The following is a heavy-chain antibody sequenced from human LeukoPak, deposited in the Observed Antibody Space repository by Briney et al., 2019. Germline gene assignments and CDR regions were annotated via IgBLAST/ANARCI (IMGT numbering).Heavy chain of an antibody. D-gene: IGHD1-1*01. CDR1: GGTFSSYD. V-gene: IGHV1-69*13. J-gene: IGHJ6*02. Sequence: SVKVSCKASGGTFSSYDISWVRQAPGQGLEWMGGIIPIFGTANYAQKFQGRVTITADESTSTAYMELSSLRSEDTAVYYCANRRRASRGYGMDVWGQGITVTVSS. CDR2: IIPIFGTA. CDR3: ANRRRASRGYGMDV.